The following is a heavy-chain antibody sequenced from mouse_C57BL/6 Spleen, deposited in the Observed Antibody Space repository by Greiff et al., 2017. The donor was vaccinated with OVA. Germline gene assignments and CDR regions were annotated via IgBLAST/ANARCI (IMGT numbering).Heavy chain of an antibody. CDR2: INYDGSST. CDR1: GFTFSDYY. J-gene: IGHJ2*01. CDR3: ARDGGVVRGYYFDY. D-gene: IGHD1-1*01. Sequence: EVHLVESEGGLVQPGSSMKLSCTASGFTFSDYYMAWVRQVPEKGLEWVANINYDGSSTYYLDSLKSRFIISRDNAKNILYLQMSSLKSEDTATYYCARDGGVVRGYYFDYWGQGTTLTVSS. V-gene: IGHV5-16*01.